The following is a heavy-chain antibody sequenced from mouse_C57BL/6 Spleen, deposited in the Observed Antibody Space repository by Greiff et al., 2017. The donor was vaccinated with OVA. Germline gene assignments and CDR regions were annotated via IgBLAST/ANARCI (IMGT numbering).Heavy chain of an antibody. D-gene: IGHD2-4*01. J-gene: IGHJ3*01. CDR2: IYPGSGST. CDR1: GYTFTSYW. V-gene: IGHV1-55*01. Sequence: QVQLQQPGAELVKPGASVKMSCKASGYTFTSYWITWVKQRPGQGLEWIGDIYPGSGSTNYNEKFKSKATLTVDTSSSTAYMQLSSLTSEDSAVYYCARGGYDYDWTWFAYWGQGTLVTVSA. CDR3: ARGGYDYDWTWFAY.